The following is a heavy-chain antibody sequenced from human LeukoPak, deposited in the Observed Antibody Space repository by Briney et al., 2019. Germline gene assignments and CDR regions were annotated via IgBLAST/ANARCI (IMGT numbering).Heavy chain of an antibody. CDR3: ARGSPLQLWTERGWFDP. V-gene: IGHV1-69*05. CDR2: IIPIFGTA. D-gene: IGHD5-18*01. J-gene: IGHJ5*02. Sequence: SVKVSCKASGGTFSSYAISWVRQAPGQGLEWMGGIIPIFGTANYAQKFQGRVTITTDESTSTAYMELSSLRSEDTAVYYSARGSPLQLWTERGWFDPWGQGTLVTVSS. CDR1: GGTFSSYA.